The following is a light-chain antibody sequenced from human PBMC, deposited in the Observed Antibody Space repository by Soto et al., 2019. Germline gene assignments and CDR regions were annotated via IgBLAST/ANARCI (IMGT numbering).Light chain of an antibody. J-gene: IGLJ2*01. CDR2: DVS. CDR1: SNDVGGYKY. CDR3: SSYTSSSTLV. Sequence: QSALTQPASVSGSPGQSITISCTGTSNDVGGYKYVSWYQQHPGKAPKIMIYDVSNRPSGVSNRFSGSKSGNTASLTISGLQAEDEADYYCSSYTSSSTLVFGGGTKLTVL. V-gene: IGLV2-14*01.